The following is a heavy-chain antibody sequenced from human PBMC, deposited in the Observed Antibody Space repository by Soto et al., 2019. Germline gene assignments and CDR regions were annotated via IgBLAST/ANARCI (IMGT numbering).Heavy chain of an antibody. V-gene: IGHV3-48*02. CDR2: ISSGTPTT. J-gene: IGHJ4*02. CDR3: ARGGAGRPDY. Sequence: EVQLVESGGGLVKPGGSLRLSCAASGFTFSSYSMNWVRQAPGKGLEWVSYISSGTPTTNYADSVKGRFTISRDNAKSSLYLQLNSLRDDDTAVYYCARGGAGRPDYWGQGTLVIVSS. D-gene: IGHD6-13*01. CDR1: GFTFSSYS.